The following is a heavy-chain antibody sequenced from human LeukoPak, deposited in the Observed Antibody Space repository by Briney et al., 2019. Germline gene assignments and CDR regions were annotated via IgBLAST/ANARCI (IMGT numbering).Heavy chain of an antibody. CDR2: ISYDGSNK. CDR3: AKDRAFVAAADDWYFDL. J-gene: IGHJ2*01. CDR1: GFTFSSYA. Sequence: GRSLRLSCAASGFTFSSYAMHWVRQAPGKGLEWVAVISYDGSNKYYADSVKGRFTISRDNSKNTLYLQMNSLRAEDTAVYYCAKDRAFVAAADDWYFDLWGRGTLVTVSS. D-gene: IGHD6-13*01. V-gene: IGHV3-30-3*01.